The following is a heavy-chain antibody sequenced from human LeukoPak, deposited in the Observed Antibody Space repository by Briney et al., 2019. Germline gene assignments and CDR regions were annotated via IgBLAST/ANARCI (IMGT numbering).Heavy chain of an antibody. CDR1: GYTFTSSY. CDR3: ARAGPYGNYYYYCMDV. J-gene: IGHJ6*03. D-gene: IGHD4-17*01. Sequence: ASVKVSCKASGYTFTSSYMHWVRQAPGQGLEWMGMINPSGGSTSYAQKFQGRVTMTRDMSTSTVYMELSSLRSEDTAVYYCARAGPYGNYYYYCMDVWGKGTTVTVSS. V-gene: IGHV1-46*01. CDR2: INPSGGST.